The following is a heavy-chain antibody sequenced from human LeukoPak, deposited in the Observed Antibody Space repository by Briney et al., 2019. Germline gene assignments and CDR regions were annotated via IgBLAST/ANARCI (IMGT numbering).Heavy chain of an antibody. Sequence: GGSLRLSCAASGFTFSSYEMNWVRQAPGKGLEWVSTINSYGAYTYYADSVRGRFTISRDNSKNTLYLQMNSLRAEDTAVFYCAKRDSSGSYYFDYWGQGTLVTVSS. CDR1: GFTFSSYE. D-gene: IGHD3-22*01. V-gene: IGHV3-23*01. CDR3: AKRDSSGSYYFDY. CDR2: INSYGAYT. J-gene: IGHJ4*02.